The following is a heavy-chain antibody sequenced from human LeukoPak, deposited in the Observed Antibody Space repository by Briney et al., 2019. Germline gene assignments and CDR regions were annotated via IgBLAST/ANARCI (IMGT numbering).Heavy chain of an antibody. Sequence: PGGSLRLSCAASGFTFSSYGMSWVRQAPGKGLEWVSAISGSGGSTYYADSVKGRFTISRDNSKNTLYLQMNSLRAEDTAVYYCAKVFSSGWSRNWFDPWGQGTLVTVSS. CDR2: ISGSGGST. J-gene: IGHJ5*02. D-gene: IGHD6-19*01. CDR3: AKVFSSGWSRNWFDP. CDR1: GFTFSSYG. V-gene: IGHV3-23*01.